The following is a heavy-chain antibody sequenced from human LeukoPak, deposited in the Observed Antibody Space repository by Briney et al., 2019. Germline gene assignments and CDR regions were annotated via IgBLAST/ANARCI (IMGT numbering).Heavy chain of an antibody. Sequence: TGGSLRLSCAASGFAFSSYGMHWVRQAPGKGLEWAAFIRYDGSNKYYAESVKGRFTISRDNSKNTLYLQMNSLRAEDTAVYYCAKRGFGGNSNDAFDIWGQGTMVTVSS. CDR3: AKRGFGGNSNDAFDI. CDR1: GFAFSSYG. D-gene: IGHD4-23*01. J-gene: IGHJ3*02. V-gene: IGHV3-30*02. CDR2: IRYDGSNK.